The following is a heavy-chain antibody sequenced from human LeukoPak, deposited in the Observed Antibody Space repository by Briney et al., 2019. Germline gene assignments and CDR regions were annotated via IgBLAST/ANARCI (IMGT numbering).Heavy chain of an antibody. CDR3: AKEFTKE. CDR2: ISGSGDSA. D-gene: IGHD1-1*01. Sequence: GGSLRLSCAASGFTFSTYGMSWVRQAPGKGLEWVSGISGSGDSAYYADSVKGRFTISRDNSKSTLFLQMNPLRAEDTALYYCAKEFTKEWGQGTLVTVSS. CDR1: GFTFSTYG. J-gene: IGHJ4*02. V-gene: IGHV3-23*01.